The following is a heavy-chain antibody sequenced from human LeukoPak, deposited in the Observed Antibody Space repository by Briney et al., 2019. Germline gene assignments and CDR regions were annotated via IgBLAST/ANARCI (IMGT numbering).Heavy chain of an antibody. CDR1: GFTFSSYA. J-gene: IGHJ4*02. V-gene: IGHV3-30-3*01. CDR3: ARDGYFDY. Sequence: GGSLRLSCAASGFTFSSYAMHWVRQAPGKGLEWVAVISYDGSNKYYVDPVKGRFTISRDNSKNTLYLQMNSLRAEDTAVYYCARDGYFDYWGQGTLVTVSS. CDR2: ISYDGSNK.